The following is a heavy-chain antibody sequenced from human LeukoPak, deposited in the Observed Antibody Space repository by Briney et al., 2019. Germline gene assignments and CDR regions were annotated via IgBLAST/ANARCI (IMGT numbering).Heavy chain of an antibody. V-gene: IGHV3-23*01. J-gene: IGHJ3*02. Sequence: GGSLRLSCAASGFTFSNYPMSWVRQAPGKGLEWVSAITGGSSSTSYADSVNGRFTISRDNSKNTLYLQMNSLRAEDTAVYYCAKRGPDQTRAFDIWGQGTMVTVSS. CDR2: ITGGSSST. D-gene: IGHD2-2*01. CDR1: GFTFSNYP. CDR3: AKRGPDQTRAFDI.